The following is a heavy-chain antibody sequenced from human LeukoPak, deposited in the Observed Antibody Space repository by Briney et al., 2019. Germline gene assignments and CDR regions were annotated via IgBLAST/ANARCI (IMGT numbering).Heavy chain of an antibody. D-gene: IGHD1-26*01. J-gene: IGHJ4*02. CDR2: IKQDGSEK. CDR1: GFTFSNYW. Sequence: GSLRLSCAASGFTFSNYWMSWVRQAPGKGLEWVANIKQDGSEKYYVDSVKGRFTISRDNAKNSLYLQMNSLRAEDTAVYYCARASGSTTIPTKYWGQGTLVTVSS. V-gene: IGHV3-7*03. CDR3: ARASGSTTIPTKY.